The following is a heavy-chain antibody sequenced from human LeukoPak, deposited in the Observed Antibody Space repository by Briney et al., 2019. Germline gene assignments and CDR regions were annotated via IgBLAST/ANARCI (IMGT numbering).Heavy chain of an antibody. D-gene: IGHD6-13*01. CDR3: ASGWVFFDY. CDR2: IYYSGST. J-gene: IGHJ4*02. CDR1: GGSISSYY. Sequence: SETLSLTCTVSGGSISSYYWSWTRQPPGKGLEWIGYIYYSGSTNYNPSLKSRVTISVDTSKNQFSLKLSSVTAADTAVYYCASGWVFFDYLGQGTLVNVSS. V-gene: IGHV4-59*01.